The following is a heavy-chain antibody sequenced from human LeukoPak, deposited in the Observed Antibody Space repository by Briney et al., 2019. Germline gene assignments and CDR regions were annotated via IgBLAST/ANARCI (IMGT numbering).Heavy chain of an antibody. CDR1: GYTFTNYY. D-gene: IGHD5-18*01. V-gene: IGHV1-46*01. CDR2: INPRGGST. Sequence: GASVKVSCKASGYTFTNYYMHWVRQAPGQGLEWMGIINPRGGSTSYAQKFQGRVPMTSDTSTKTVYMDLSSLRSEDTAVYYCAREIGPIQLHLWGSAFDYWGQGTLVIVSS. CDR3: AREIGPIQLHLWGSAFDY. J-gene: IGHJ4*02.